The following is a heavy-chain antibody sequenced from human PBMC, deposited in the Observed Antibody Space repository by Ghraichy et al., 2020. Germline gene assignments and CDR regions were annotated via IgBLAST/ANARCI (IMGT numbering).Heavy chain of an antibody. CDR3: ARVCRCGWGSDY. D-gene: IGHD6-19*01. J-gene: IGHJ4*02. Sequence: GGSLRLSCAVSGFTFSSFWMTWVRQAPGKGLEWVADINESGHGEYYVESVKGRFTISRDNAKNSLYLQMSSLRVEDTAVYYCARVCRCGWGSDYWGQGILVTVSS. V-gene: IGHV3-7*03. CDR1: GFTFSSFW. CDR2: INESGHGE.